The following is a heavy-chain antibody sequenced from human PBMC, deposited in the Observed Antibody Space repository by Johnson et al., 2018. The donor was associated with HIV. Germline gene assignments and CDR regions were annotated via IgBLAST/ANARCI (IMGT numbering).Heavy chain of an antibody. Sequence: QVLLVESGGGLVKPGGSLRLSCAASGFTFSDYYMSWIRQAPGKGLEWVSCISSSGTTIYYADSMKGRFTISRDNAKNSLYLQMNSLRVEDTAVYYCARIPGRRDVFDIWGQGIMVTVSS. CDR2: ISSSGTTI. D-gene: IGHD7-27*01. CDR1: GFTFSDYY. CDR3: ARIPGRRDVFDI. V-gene: IGHV3-11*04. J-gene: IGHJ3*02.